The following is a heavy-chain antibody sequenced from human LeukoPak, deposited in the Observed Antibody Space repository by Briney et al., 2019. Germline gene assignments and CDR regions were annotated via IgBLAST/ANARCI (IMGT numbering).Heavy chain of an antibody. V-gene: IGHV1-24*01. D-gene: IGHD4-17*01. J-gene: IGHJ4*02. CDR1: GYTLTELS. Sequence: GASVKVSCKVSGYTLTELSMHWVRQAPGKGLEWMGGFDPEDGETIYAQKFQGRVTMTEDTSTDTAYMELSSLGSEDTAVYYCATGNPYSTTVTTLFDYWGQGTLVTVSS. CDR2: FDPEDGET. CDR3: ATGNPYSTTVTTLFDY.